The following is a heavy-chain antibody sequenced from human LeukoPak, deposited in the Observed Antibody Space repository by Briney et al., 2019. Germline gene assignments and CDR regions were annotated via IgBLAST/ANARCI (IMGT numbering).Heavy chain of an antibody. CDR2: INPNSGDS. J-gene: IGHJ5*02. CDR1: GYTFSGYY. CDR3: ARGITMVRGVSGPNWFDP. Sequence: ASVKVSCKASGYTFSGYYLQWVRQAPGQGLEWMGWINPNSGDSNYAQRFQGRVTMTRDMSISTAYMELSRLRSDDTAVYYCARGITMVRGVSGPNWFDPWGQGTLVTVSS. V-gene: IGHV1-2*02. D-gene: IGHD3-10*01.